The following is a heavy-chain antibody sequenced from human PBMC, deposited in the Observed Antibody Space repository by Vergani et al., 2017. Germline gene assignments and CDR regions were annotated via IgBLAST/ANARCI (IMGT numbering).Heavy chain of an antibody. V-gene: IGHV3-9*01. J-gene: IGHJ4*02. CDR2: ISWNSGSI. D-gene: IGHD3-22*01. Sequence: EVQLVESGGGLVQPGRSLRLSCAASGFTFDDYAMHWVRQAPGKGLEWVSGISWNSGSIGYADSVKGRFTISRDNAKNSLYLQMNSLRAEDTALHYCAKDSKYYYDSSGHPDYWGQGTLVTVSS. CDR1: GFTFDDYA. CDR3: AKDSKYYYDSSGHPDY.